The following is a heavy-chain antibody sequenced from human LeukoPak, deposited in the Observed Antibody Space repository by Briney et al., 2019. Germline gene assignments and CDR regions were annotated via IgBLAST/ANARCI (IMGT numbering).Heavy chain of an antibody. CDR1: GGSISSSSYY. CDR2: IYYSGST. V-gene: IGHV4-39*01. D-gene: IGHD1-26*01. J-gene: IGHJ3*02. CDR3: ARIMSGRGRFVFDI. Sequence: SETLSLTCTVSGGSISSSSYYWGWIRQPPGKGLEWIGSIYYSGSTYYNPSLKSRVTISVDTSKNQFSLKVRSVTAADTAVYYCARIMSGRGRFVFDIWGQGTMVTVSS.